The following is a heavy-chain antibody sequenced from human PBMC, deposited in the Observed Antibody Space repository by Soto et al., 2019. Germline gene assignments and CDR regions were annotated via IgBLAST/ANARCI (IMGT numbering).Heavy chain of an antibody. D-gene: IGHD3-3*01. J-gene: IGHJ4*02. V-gene: IGHV3-30*18. CDR1: GFTFSSYG. CDR2: ISYDGSNK. CDR3: AKGRDFWSGYYTVDY. Sequence: QVQLVESGGGVVQPGRSLRLSCAASGFTFSSYGMHWVRQAPGKGLEWVAVISYDGSNKYYTDSVKGRFTISRDNSKNTLYLQMNSLRAEDTAVYYCAKGRDFWSGYYTVDYWGQGTLVTVSS.